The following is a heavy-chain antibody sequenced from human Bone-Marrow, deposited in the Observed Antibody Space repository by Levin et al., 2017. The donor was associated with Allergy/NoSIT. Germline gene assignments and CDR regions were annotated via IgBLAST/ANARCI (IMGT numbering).Heavy chain of an antibody. CDR3: ARAVRLSGGYYYGMDV. CDR2: IYYSGST. V-gene: IGHV4-61*01. J-gene: IGHJ6*02. Sequence: GSLRLSCTVSGGSVSSGSYYWSWIRQPPGKGLEWIGYIYYSGSTNYNPSLKSRVTISVDTSKNQFSLKLSSVTAADTAVYYCARAVRLSGGYYYGMDVWGQGTTVTVSS. CDR1: GGSVSSGSYY. D-gene: IGHD3-10*01.